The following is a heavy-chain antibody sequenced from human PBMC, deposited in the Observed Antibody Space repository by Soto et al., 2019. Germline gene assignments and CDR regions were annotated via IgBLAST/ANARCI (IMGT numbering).Heavy chain of an antibody. J-gene: IGHJ4*02. D-gene: IGHD3-10*01. Sequence: ASVKVSCKASGYLFISYGISWVRQAPGQGLEWMGRISAYNGNTNYAQNLQGRVTMTTDTSTSTAYMELRSLRSDDTAVYYCARDLGGSGSYYTDYWGPGTLVTVSS. CDR1: GYLFISYG. CDR3: ARDLGGSGSYYTDY. V-gene: IGHV1-18*01. CDR2: ISAYNGNT.